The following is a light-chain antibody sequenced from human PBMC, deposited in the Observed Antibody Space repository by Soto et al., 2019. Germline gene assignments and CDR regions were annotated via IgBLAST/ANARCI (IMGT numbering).Light chain of an antibody. V-gene: IGKV1-5*01. CDR2: DVS. J-gene: IGKJ1*01. Sequence: DIQMTQSPSSLSASVGDRVTITCRASQSIGDYLAWYQDKPGKAPRLLIYDVSNLKSGVPSRFSGSGSGTEFTLTIASLQPDDFATYYCQQYDIYRTFGPGTKVDIK. CDR1: QSIGDY. CDR3: QQYDIYRT.